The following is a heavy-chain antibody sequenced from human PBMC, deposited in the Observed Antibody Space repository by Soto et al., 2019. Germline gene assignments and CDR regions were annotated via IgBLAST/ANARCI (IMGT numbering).Heavy chain of an antibody. D-gene: IGHD6-13*01. CDR1: GFTFSSYA. CDR2: ISGSGGST. V-gene: IGHV3-23*01. Sequence: GGSLSLSCAASGFTFSSYAMRWVRQAPGKGQEWVSAISGSGGSTYYADSVKGRFTISRDNSKNTLYLQMNSLRAEDTAVYYCAKDMKPGIAAAGHHYYYYGMDVWGQGTTVTVSS. CDR3: AKDMKPGIAAAGHHYYYYGMDV. J-gene: IGHJ6*02.